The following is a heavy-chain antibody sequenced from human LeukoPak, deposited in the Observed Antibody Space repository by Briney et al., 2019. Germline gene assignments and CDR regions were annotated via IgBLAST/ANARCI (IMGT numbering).Heavy chain of an antibody. V-gene: IGHV1-69*05. CDR3: ATSRRAYYYYYMDV. CDR2: IIPVFGTT. Sequence: ASVKVSCKASGDTFINYAISWVRQAPGQGLEWMGGIIPVFGTTNYAQNFQGRVTITTDESTSTAYMELSSLRFEDTAVYYCATSRRAYYYYYMDVWGKGTTVTVSS. CDR1: GDTFINYA. J-gene: IGHJ6*03.